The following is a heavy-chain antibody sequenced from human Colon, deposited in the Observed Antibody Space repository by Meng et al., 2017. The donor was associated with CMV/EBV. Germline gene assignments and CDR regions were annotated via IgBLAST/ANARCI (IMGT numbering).Heavy chain of an antibody. V-gene: IGHV1-8*01. J-gene: IGHJ4*02. D-gene: IGHD4-17*01. CDR1: GYTFTSYE. CDR3: ARSLTVTTFDY. Sequence: ASVKVSCKASGYTFTSYEINWVRQATGQGLEWMGWMNLNSGNTGFAQKFQGRVTMTRNTSITTAYMELSSLRSEDTAVYYCARSLTVTTFDYWGQGTLVTVSS. CDR2: MNLNSGNT.